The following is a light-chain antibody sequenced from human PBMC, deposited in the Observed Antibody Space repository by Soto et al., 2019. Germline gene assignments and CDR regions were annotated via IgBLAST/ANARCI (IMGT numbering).Light chain of an antibody. Sequence: DIVMTQSPDSLAVSLGERATINCKSSPSVLYSSNNKNYLAWYQQKPGQPPKLLIYWASTRESGVPDRFSGSGSGTDFTLTISSLQAEDVAVYYCQHYYSTPPTFGQGTKVEIQ. CDR3: QHYYSTPPT. CDR1: PSVLYSSNNKNY. V-gene: IGKV4-1*01. CDR2: WAS. J-gene: IGKJ1*01.